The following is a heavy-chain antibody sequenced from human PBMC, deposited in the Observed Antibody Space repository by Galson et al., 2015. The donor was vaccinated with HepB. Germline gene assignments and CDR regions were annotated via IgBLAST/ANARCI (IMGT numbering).Heavy chain of an antibody. CDR3: ARERVMGWLQKSPGNLDP. CDR1: GFSISGYS. D-gene: IGHD5-24*01. J-gene: IGHJ5*02. V-gene: IGHV3-48*04. CDR2: ISGHRNTR. Sequence: SLRLSCAASGFSISGYSMTWVRQAPGKGLEWLSYISGHRNTRYYTDAVKGRFTISRDNAKNSLFLQMNSLRVEDTAVYSCARERVMGWLQKSPGNLDPWGQGTLVTVSS.